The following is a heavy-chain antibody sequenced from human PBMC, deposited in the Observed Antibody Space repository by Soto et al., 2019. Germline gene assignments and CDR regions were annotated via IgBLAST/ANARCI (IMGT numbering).Heavy chain of an antibody. CDR3: ARVPRGDFWSGYYNNYYYGKDV. CDR2: IIPIFGTA. V-gene: IGHV1-69*13. Sequence: ASVKVSCKASGGTFSSYAISWVRQAPGQGLEWMGGIIPIFGTANYAQKFQGRVTITADESTSTAYMELSSLRSEDTAVYYCARVPRGDFWSGYYNNYYYGKDVWGQGTTVTVAS. CDR1: GGTFSSYA. D-gene: IGHD3-3*01. J-gene: IGHJ6*02.